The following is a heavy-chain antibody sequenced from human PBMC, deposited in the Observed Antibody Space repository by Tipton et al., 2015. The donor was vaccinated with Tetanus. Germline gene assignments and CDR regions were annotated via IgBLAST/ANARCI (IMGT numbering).Heavy chain of an antibody. V-gene: IGHV4-4*07. CDR1: GDSTHGFY. J-gene: IGHJ3*02. D-gene: IGHD2-8*01. CDR3: ARVLRYSTIGGWDDAFDI. CDR2: IYGSGST. Sequence: TLSLTCTVSGDSTHGFYWTWIRQSAGKALEWIGRIYGSGSTTIYNPSLKSRVAMSMDTSRNQFSLTLTSVTVADTAVYYCARVLRYSTIGGWDDAFDIWGQGTRVSVSS.